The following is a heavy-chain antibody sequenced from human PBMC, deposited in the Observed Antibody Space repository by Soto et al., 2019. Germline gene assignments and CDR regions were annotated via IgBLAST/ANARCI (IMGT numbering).Heavy chain of an antibody. Sequence: QVQLVQSGAEEKKPGASVKVSCQASGYTFTAYAIHWVRQAPGQRLEGMGWINAGNGNTRYLQKFQTRITITRDTSASTAYMELSSLTFADTAVYYCARSAISPFGGLIGPFDYWGQGNLVAVSS. J-gene: IGHJ4*02. D-gene: IGHD3-16*02. V-gene: IGHV1-3*05. CDR2: INAGNGNT. CDR3: ARSAISPFGGLIGPFDY. CDR1: GYTFTAYA.